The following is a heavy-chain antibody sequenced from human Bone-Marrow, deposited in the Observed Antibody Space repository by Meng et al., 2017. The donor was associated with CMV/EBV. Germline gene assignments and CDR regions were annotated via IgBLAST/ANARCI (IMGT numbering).Heavy chain of an antibody. D-gene: IGHD2-15*01. CDR3: ARDIASWFVDY. CDR1: GFTFSSYW. CDR2: IKQDGSEK. V-gene: IGHV3-7*01. Sequence: GESLKISCAASGFTFSSYWMSWVRQAPGKGLEWVANIKQDGSEKYYGDSVKGRFTISRDNAKNSLYLQMNSLRAEDTAVYYCARDIASWFVDYWGQGTRVTGSS. J-gene: IGHJ4*02.